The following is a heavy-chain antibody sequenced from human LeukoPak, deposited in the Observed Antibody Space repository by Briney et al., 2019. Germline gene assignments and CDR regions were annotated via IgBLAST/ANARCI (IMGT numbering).Heavy chain of an antibody. J-gene: IGHJ4*02. CDR3: ARGWYDSSGYYWYFDY. Sequence: SETLSLTCTVSGGSISSYYWSWIRQPAGKGLEWIGRIYTSGSTNYNPSLKSRVTMSVDTSKNQFSLKLSSVTAADTAVYYCARGWYDSSGYYWYFDYWGQGTLVTVSS. V-gene: IGHV4-4*07. D-gene: IGHD3-22*01. CDR1: GGSISSYY. CDR2: IYTSGST.